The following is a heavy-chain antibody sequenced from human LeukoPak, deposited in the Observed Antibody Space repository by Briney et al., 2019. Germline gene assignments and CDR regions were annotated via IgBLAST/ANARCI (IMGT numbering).Heavy chain of an antibody. V-gene: IGHV4-59*01. Sequence: SETLSLTCTVSGGSISSYYWSWIRQPPGKGLEWIGYIYYSGSTNYNPSLKSRVTISVDTSKKQFSLKLSSVTAADTAVYYCARVGSSGYYSIWDYYYYMDVWGKGTTVTISS. CDR3: ARVGSSGYYSIWDYYYYMDV. D-gene: IGHD3-22*01. CDR1: GGSISSYY. J-gene: IGHJ6*03. CDR2: IYYSGST.